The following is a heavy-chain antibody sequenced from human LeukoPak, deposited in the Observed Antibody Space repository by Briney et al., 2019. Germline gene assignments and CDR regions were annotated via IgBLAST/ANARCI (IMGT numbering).Heavy chain of an antibody. D-gene: IGHD2-15*01. Sequence: GGSLRLSCAASGFTFSSYGMHWVRQAPGKGLEWVAVISYDGSNKYYADSVKGRFTISRDNSKNTLYLQMNSLRAEDTAVYYCAKALGYCSGGSRYYYFDYWGQGTLVTVSS. V-gene: IGHV3-30*18. CDR3: AKALGYCSGGSRYYYFDY. CDR1: GFTFSSYG. J-gene: IGHJ4*02. CDR2: ISYDGSNK.